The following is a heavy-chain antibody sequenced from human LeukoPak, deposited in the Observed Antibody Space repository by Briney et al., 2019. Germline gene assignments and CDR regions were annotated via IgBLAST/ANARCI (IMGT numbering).Heavy chain of an antibody. CDR2: IRSDGSIK. V-gene: IGHV3-30*02. D-gene: IGHD3-9*01. J-gene: IGHJ4*02. CDR3: ARAAVLRYFDY. CDR1: EFTFSSYD. Sequence: GGSLRLSCAASEFTFSSYDIHWVRQAPGKGLEWVAFIRSDGSIKYYTESLKGRFTISRDNSKNTLYLQMGSLRAEDMAVYYCARAAVLRYFDYWGQGTLVTVSS.